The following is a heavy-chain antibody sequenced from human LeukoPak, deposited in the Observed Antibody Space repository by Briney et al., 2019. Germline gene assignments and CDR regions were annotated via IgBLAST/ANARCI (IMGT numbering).Heavy chain of an antibody. CDR2: IIPIFGTA. V-gene: IGHV1-69*06. Sequence: SVKVTCKASGGTFISYAISWVRQAPGQGLEWMGGIIPIFGTANYAQKFQGRVTITADKSTSTAYMELSSLRSEDTAVYYCARGLSRVVVVVAATAYYYYGMDVWGKGTTVTVSS. CDR3: ARGLSRVVVVVAATAYYYYGMDV. D-gene: IGHD2-15*01. J-gene: IGHJ6*04. CDR1: GGTFISYA.